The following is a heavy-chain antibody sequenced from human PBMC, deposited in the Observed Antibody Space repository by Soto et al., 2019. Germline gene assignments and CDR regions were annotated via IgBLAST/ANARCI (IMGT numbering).Heavy chain of an antibody. CDR1: GFSLSTSGMG. CDR3: ARRYYDTLTGLPYYIDY. CDR2: IYWDDDR. J-gene: IGHJ4*02. Sequence: QVTLKEAGPTLLKPTQTLTLTCTFSGFSLSTSGMGVGWIRQPPGKALEWLALIYWDDDRRHSPSLKSRPTITKDTSKNQVVLTMTDMEPVDTTTYYCARRYYDTLTGLPYYIDYWGQGTLVTVSS. D-gene: IGHD3-9*01. V-gene: IGHV2-5*02.